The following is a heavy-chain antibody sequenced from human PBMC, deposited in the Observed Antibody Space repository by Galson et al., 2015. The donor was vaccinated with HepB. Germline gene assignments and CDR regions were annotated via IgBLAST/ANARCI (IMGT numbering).Heavy chain of an antibody. J-gene: IGHJ4*02. D-gene: IGHD2-15*01. CDR3: ARETPDTYYFDS. CDR2: IFAGDGST. Sequence: SVKVSCKASGYTLTNYHFHWVRQAPGQGPEWMGKIFAGDGSTRFAERFQGRVTLTRDSSTSTIYMEVGSLRSDDTAVYYCARETPDTYYFDSWGQGTLVTVSS. V-gene: IGHV1-46*01. CDR1: GYTLTNYH.